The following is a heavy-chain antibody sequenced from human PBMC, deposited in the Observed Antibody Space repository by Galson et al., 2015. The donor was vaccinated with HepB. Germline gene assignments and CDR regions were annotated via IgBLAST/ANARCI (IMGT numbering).Heavy chain of an antibody. CDR3: ARAPDSSGYYYGGAFDI. CDR2: LHYSGDS. D-gene: IGHD3-22*01. Sequence: SETLSLTCTVSGASIKSYYWSWIRQPPGKGLEWIAYLHYSGDSNYNPSLKSRVRTSVDTSKNQFSLKLSSVTAADTAVYYCARAPDSSGYYYGGAFDIWGQGTMVTVSS. J-gene: IGHJ3*02. CDR1: GASIKSYY. V-gene: IGHV4-59*12.